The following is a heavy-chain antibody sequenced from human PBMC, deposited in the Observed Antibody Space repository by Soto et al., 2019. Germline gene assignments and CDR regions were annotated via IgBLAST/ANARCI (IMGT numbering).Heavy chain of an antibody. D-gene: IGHD5-12*01. CDR2: ISYDGSNE. Sequence: GGSLRLSCAASGFTFSIYGMHWVRQAPGKGLEWVAVISYDGSNEYYADSVKGRFTISRDNSKNTLYLQMNSLRAEDTAVYYCAKDGAKRRWLQLYYFDYWGQGTLVTVSS. CDR3: AKDGAKRRWLQLYYFDY. V-gene: IGHV3-30*18. J-gene: IGHJ4*02. CDR1: GFTFSIYG.